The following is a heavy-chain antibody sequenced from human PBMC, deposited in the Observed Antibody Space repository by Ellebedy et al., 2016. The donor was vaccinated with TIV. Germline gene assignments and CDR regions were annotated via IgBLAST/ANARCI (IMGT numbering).Heavy chain of an antibody. V-gene: IGHV3-23*01. CDR1: GFTFSNYA. D-gene: IGHD2-21*01. Sequence: GGSLRLXCAASGFTFSNYAMTWVRQAPGKGLEWVSGIGDTAHNTYYVDSVKGRFTISRDNSGNVLFLQMNSLRAEDTAVYYCAKARGSSVIDYNYFGMDVWGQGTTVTVSS. CDR2: IGDTAHNT. J-gene: IGHJ6*02. CDR3: AKARGSSVIDYNYFGMDV.